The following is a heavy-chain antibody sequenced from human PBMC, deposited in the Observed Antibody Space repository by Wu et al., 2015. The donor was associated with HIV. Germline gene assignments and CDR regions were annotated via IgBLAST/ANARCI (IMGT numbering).Heavy chain of an antibody. CDR3: ARAVAGRFFDWLPQLDY. Sequence: QIHLVQSETEVQKPGASVNISCRTSGYIFTGYYIHWVRQAPGQGLEWMGWINPDNDRTNFAQKFQVRVTMTRDTSISTAYMTLSRLRSDDTAIYYCARAVAGRFFDWLPQLDYWGQGTLVTVSS. V-gene: IGHV1-2*02. CDR1: GYIFTGYY. J-gene: IGHJ4*02. CDR2: INPDNDRT. D-gene: IGHD3-9*01.